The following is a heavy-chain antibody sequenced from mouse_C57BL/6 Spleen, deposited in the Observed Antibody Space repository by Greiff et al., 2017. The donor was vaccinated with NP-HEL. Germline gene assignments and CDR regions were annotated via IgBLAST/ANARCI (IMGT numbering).Heavy chain of an antibody. CDR1: GYTFTSYW. CDR2: IHPNSGST. D-gene: IGHD2-5*01. CDR3: ARLSSNYGYAMDY. V-gene: IGHV1-64*01. J-gene: IGHJ4*01. Sequence: QVQLQQSGAELVKPGASVKLSCKASGYTFTSYWMHWVKQRPGQGLEWIGMIHPNSGSTNYNEKFKSKATLTVDKSSSTAYMQLSSLTSEDSAVYYCARLSSNYGYAMDYWGQGTSVTVSS.